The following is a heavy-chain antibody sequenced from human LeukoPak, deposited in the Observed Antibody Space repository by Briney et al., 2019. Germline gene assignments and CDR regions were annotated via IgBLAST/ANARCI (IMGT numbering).Heavy chain of an antibody. V-gene: IGHV4-59*01. CDR3: ARGCRITMVRGVITTDYYYYYMDV. CDR2: LYYSGST. D-gene: IGHD3-10*01. Sequence: SETLSLTCSVSGGSISSYYWSWIRQPPGKGLEWIGYLYYSGSTNYNPSLKSRVTISVDTSKNQFSLKLSSVTAADTAVYYCARGCRITMVRGVITTDYYYYYMDVWGKGTTVTISS. CDR1: GGSISSYY. J-gene: IGHJ6*03.